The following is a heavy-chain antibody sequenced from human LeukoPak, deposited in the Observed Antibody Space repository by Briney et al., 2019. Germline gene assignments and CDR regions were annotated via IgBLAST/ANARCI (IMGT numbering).Heavy chain of an antibody. CDR1: GGSISSGSYY. Sequence: KASETLSLTCTVSGGSISSGSYYWSWIRQPAGKGLEWIGRIYTSGSTNYNPSLKSRVTISVDTSKNQFSLKLRSVPAADTAVYYCARDNSPLGYSYGFNYYYYMDVWGKGTTVTVSS. CDR2: IYTSGST. CDR3: ARDNSPLGYSYGFNYYYYMDV. V-gene: IGHV4-61*02. D-gene: IGHD5-18*01. J-gene: IGHJ6*03.